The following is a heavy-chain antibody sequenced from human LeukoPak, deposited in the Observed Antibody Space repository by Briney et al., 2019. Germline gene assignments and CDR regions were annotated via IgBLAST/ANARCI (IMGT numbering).Heavy chain of an antibody. V-gene: IGHV1-8*01. J-gene: IGHJ4*02. CDR1: GYTFTSYD. CDR2: MNPNSGNT. D-gene: IGHD5-12*01. Sequence: ASVKVSCKASGYTFTSYDINWVRQATGQGLEWMGWMNPNSGNTGYAQKFQVRVTMTMNTSISTAYMELSSMRSEDTAVYYCARGLRYSGNIDYWGQGTLVTVSS. CDR3: ARGLRYSGNIDY.